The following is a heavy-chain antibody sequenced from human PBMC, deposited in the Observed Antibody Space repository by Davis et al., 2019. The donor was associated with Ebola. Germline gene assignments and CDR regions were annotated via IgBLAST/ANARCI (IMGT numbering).Heavy chain of an antibody. Sequence: PSETLSLTCTVSGGSISSHYWSWIRQPPGKGLEWIGYIYYSGSTNYNPSLKSRVTISVDTSKNQCSLKLSSVTAADTAVYYCARVGVATTNFDYWGQGTLVTVSS. J-gene: IGHJ4*02. V-gene: IGHV4-59*11. D-gene: IGHD1-26*01. CDR1: GGSISSHY. CDR3: ARVGVATTNFDY. CDR2: IYYSGST.